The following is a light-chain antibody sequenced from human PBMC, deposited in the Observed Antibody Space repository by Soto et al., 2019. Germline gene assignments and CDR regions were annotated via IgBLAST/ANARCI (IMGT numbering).Light chain of an antibody. CDR1: QGITNH. V-gene: IGKV1-17*01. Sequence: DIQMTQSPSSLSASVGDRVTITCRASQGITNHLGWYQHKPGKAPKRLIYGASSLQSGVPSRFSGSGSGTEFTLTISSLQPEDFATYYCLQHNSFPYTFGPGTKLEIK. CDR2: GAS. J-gene: IGKJ2*01. CDR3: LQHNSFPYT.